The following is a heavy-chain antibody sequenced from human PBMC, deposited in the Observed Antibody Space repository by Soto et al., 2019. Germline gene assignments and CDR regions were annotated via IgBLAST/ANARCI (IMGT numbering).Heavy chain of an antibody. J-gene: IGHJ6*02. V-gene: IGHV1-69*13. CDR2: IIPIFGTA. CDR3: ARLYSSSWGPEGDYYYGMDV. Sequence: SVKVSCKASGGTFSSYAISWVRQAPGQGLEWMGGIIPIFGTANYAQKFQGRVTITADESTSTAYMELSSLRSEDTAVYYCARLYSSSWGPEGDYYYGMDVWGQGTTVTVSS. D-gene: IGHD6-13*01. CDR1: GGTFSSYA.